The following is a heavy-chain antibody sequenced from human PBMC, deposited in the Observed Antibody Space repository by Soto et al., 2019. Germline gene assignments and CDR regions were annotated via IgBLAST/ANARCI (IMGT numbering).Heavy chain of an antibody. CDR1: GGTFSSYA. V-gene: IGHV1-69*12. Sequence: QVQLVQSGSEVKKPGSSVKVSCKASGGTFSSYAISWVRQAPGQGLEWMGGIIPSFGTANYAQKFQGRVTITADESTSTAYMGLSSLRSEDTAVYYCARDVNCISTSCYGMDVWGQGTTVTVSS. CDR3: ARDVNCISTSCYGMDV. D-gene: IGHD2-2*01. CDR2: IIPSFGTA. J-gene: IGHJ6*02.